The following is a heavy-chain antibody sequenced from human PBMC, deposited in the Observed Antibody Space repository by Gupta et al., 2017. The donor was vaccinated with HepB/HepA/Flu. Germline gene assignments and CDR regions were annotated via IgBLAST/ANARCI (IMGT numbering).Heavy chain of an antibody. CDR3: ASLWFGEDY. CDR1: GFTFSSYE. J-gene: IGHJ4*02. Sequence: EVQRVESGGGLVQPGGSLRLSCADSGFTFSSYEMNWVRQAPGKGLDWVSYISSSGSTIYYAYSVKGRFTFSRDNAKNSLYLQMNSLRAEDTAVYYCASLWFGEDYWGQGTLVTVSS. V-gene: IGHV3-48*03. CDR2: ISSSGSTI. D-gene: IGHD3-10*01.